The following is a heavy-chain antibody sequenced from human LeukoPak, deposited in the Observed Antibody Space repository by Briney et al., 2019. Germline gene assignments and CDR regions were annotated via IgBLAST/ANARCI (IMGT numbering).Heavy chain of an antibody. CDR1: GGSISSGGYS. CDR2: IYYSGST. D-gene: IGHD3-16*02. CDR3: ARRIWGSYRYLDY. Sequence: SETLSLTCAVSGGSISSGGYSWSWIRQPPGKGLEWIGYIYYSGSTYYNPSLKSRVTISVDTSKNQFSLKLSSVTAADTAVYYCARRIWGSYRYLDYWGQGTLVTVSS. V-gene: IGHV4-30-4*07. J-gene: IGHJ4*02.